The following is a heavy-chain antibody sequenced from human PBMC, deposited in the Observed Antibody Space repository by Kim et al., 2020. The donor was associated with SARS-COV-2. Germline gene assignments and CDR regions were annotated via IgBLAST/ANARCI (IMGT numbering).Heavy chain of an antibody. V-gene: IGHV1-46*01. J-gene: IGHJ3*02. Sequence: QKCQGRVTMTRDTSTSTDYMELSSLRSEDTAVYYCARPGGYSQTPDAFDIWGQGTMVTVSS. D-gene: IGHD5-18*01. CDR3: ARPGGYSQTPDAFDI.